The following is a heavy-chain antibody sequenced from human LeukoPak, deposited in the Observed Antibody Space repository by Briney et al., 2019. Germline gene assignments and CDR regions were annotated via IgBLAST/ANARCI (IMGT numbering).Heavy chain of an antibody. D-gene: IGHD2-15*01. CDR2: ISSSGSTI. CDR1: GFTFSSYE. CDR3: ARAPVLLFGYFDY. J-gene: IGHJ4*02. Sequence: GGSLRLSCAASGFTFSSYEMNWVRQAPGKGLEWVSYISSSGSTIYYADSVKGRFTISRDNAKNSLYLQMNSLRAEDTAVYYCARAPVLLFGYFDYWGQGTLVTVSS. V-gene: IGHV3-48*03.